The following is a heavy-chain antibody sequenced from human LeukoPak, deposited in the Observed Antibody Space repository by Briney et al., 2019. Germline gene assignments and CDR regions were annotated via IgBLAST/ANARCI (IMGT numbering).Heavy chain of an antibody. J-gene: IGHJ4*02. CDR2: INPNSGGT. Sequence: ASVKVSCKGSGYTFTGYYMHWVRQAPGQGLEWMGWINPNSGGTNYAQKFQGRVTMTRDTSISTAYMELSRLRSDHTAVYYCARIKVPAAIGYFDYWGQGTLVTVSS. D-gene: IGHD2-2*02. CDR1: GYTFTGYY. CDR3: ARIKVPAAIGYFDY. V-gene: IGHV1-2*02.